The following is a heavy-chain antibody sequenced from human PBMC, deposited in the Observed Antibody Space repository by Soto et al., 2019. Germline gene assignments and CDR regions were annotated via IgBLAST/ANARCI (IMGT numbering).Heavy chain of an antibody. CDR3: ARDQVGGGGDY. Sequence: GGSLRLSCAASGFTFSSYSMNWVRQAPGKGLEWVSYISSSSTIYYADSVKGRFTISRDNAKNSLYLQMNSLRAEDTAVYYCARDQVGGGGDYWGQGTLVTVSS. D-gene: IGHD2-15*01. J-gene: IGHJ4*02. CDR1: GFTFSSYS. V-gene: IGHV3-48*01. CDR2: ISSSSTI.